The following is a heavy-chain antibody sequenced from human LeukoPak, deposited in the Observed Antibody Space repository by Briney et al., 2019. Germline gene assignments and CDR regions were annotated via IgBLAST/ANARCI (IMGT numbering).Heavy chain of an antibody. CDR2: ISGSSGGT. V-gene: IGHV3-23*01. Sequence: GGSLRLSCAASGFTFSSYGMTWVRQAPGKGLEWVSGISGSSGGTYYPDSVKGRFTISRDNSKNTLYLQMNSLRAEDTAVYYCVKGRLTGDHWGQGTLVTVSS. CDR3: VKGRLTGDH. D-gene: IGHD7-27*01. J-gene: IGHJ4*02. CDR1: GFTFSSYG.